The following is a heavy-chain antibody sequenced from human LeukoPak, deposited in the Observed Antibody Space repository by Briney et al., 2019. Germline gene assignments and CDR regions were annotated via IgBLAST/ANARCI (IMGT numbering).Heavy chain of an antibody. CDR2: INHSGST. CDR1: GGSFSGYY. Sequence: PSETLSLTCAVYGGSFSGYYWSWIRQPPGKGLEWIGEINHSGSTNYNPSLKSRVTISVDTSKNQFSLKLSSVTAADTAVYYCARAGYSSSWYVRGGYYYYGMDVWGQGTTVTVSS. J-gene: IGHJ6*02. D-gene: IGHD6-13*01. V-gene: IGHV4-34*09. CDR3: ARAGYSSSWYVRGGYYYYGMDV.